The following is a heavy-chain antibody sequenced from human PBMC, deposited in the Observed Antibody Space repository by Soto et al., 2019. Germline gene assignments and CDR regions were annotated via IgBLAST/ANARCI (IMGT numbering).Heavy chain of an antibody. CDR1: GGTFSSYA. D-gene: IGHD3-10*01. V-gene: IGHV1-18*01. Sequence: ASVKVSCKASGGTFSSYAISWARQAPGQGLEWMGWISAYNGNTKYAQKLQGRVTMTTDTSTSTAYMELRSLRSDDTAVYYCARGVGSGSYYNQYNWFDPWGQGTLVTVSS. CDR3: ARGVGSGSYYNQYNWFDP. CDR2: ISAYNGNT. J-gene: IGHJ5*02.